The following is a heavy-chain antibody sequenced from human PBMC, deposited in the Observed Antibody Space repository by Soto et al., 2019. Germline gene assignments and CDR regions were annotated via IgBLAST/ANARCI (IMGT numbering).Heavy chain of an antibody. V-gene: IGHV1-8*01. D-gene: IGHD2-2*01. CDR3: ARMDLGYCSGSNCPSWFDP. J-gene: IGHJ5*02. Sequence: ASVKVSCKASGYTFTSYDINWVRQAPGQGLEWVGWMNPNSGNTGYAQKFHGRVTMTRNTSISTAYMELSSLRSEDTAVYYCARMDLGYCSGSNCPSWFDPWGQGTLVTVSS. CDR1: GYTFTSYD. CDR2: MNPNSGNT.